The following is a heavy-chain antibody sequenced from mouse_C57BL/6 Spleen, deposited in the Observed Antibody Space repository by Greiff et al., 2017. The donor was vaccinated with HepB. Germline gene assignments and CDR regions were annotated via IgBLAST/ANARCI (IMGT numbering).Heavy chain of an antibody. J-gene: IGHJ3*01. CDR3: ARGAPITTVVPSFAY. CDR2: IDPNSGGT. V-gene: IGHV1-72*01. Sequence: QVQLKQPGAELVKPGASVKLSCKASGYTFTSYWMHWVKQRPGRGLEWIGRIDPNSGGTKYNEKFKSKATLTVDKPSSTAYMQLSSLTSEDSAVYYCARGAPITTVVPSFAYWGQGTLVTVSA. D-gene: IGHD1-1*01. CDR1: GYTFTSYW.